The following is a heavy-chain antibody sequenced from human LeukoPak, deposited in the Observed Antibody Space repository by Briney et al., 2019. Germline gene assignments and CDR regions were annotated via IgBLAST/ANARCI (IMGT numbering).Heavy chain of an antibody. CDR2: VSAGNGKT. J-gene: IGHJ4*02. CDR1: GYTFTSYA. Sequence: WASVKVSCTASGYTFTSYAMHWGRQAPGPRHGLMGWVSAGNGKTTYSQQFQGRVTITRDTSASTAYMELSSLRSEDTAVYDCARGGGQVLRYFDWLLPHDYWGQGTLVTVAS. D-gene: IGHD3-9*01. V-gene: IGHV1-3*01. CDR3: ARGGGQVLRYFDWLLPHDY.